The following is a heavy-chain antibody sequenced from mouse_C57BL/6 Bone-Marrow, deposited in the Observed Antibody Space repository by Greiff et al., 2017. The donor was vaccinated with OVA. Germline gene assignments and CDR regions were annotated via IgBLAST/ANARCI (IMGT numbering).Heavy chain of an antibody. Sequence: VQLQQSGPGLVKPSQSLSLTCSVTGYSITSGYYWYWIRQSPGNKLEWMGYISYDGSNNYNPSLKNRISITRDTSKNQFFLKLNSVTTEDPASYVCARDYDGYWYFDVWGTGTTVTVSS. V-gene: IGHV3-6*01. D-gene: IGHD2-12*01. CDR2: ISYDGSN. J-gene: IGHJ1*03. CDR3: ARDYDGYWYFDV. CDR1: GYSITSGYY.